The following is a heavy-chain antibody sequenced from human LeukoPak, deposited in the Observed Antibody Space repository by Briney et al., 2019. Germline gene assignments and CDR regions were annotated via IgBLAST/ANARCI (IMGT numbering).Heavy chain of an antibody. V-gene: IGHV3-7*01. Sequence: QPGGSLRLSCAVSGFTFSSYWMNWVRQAPGKGLEWVANIKQDGSEKNYVDSVKGRFTISRDNAKSSLFLQMNDLRADDTAVYYCAKGGRGNGEVYWGQGTLVTVSS. J-gene: IGHJ4*02. CDR2: IKQDGSEK. CDR3: AKGGRGNGEVY. CDR1: GFTFSSYW. D-gene: IGHD2-8*01.